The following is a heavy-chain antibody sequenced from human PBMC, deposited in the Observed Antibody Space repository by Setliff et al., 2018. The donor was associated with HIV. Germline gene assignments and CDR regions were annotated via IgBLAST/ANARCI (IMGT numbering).Heavy chain of an antibody. CDR2: INQDGSET. V-gene: IGHV3-7*03. CDR1: GGSISSSSYY. Sequence: ETLSLTCTVSGGSISSSSYYWGWIRQPPGKGLEWVANINQDGSETYYVDSVKGRFTISRDNAKNSLFLQMNSLRIEDTAVYYCARDHGGSSLVWGQGTMVTVSS. D-gene: IGHD6-13*01. J-gene: IGHJ3*01. CDR3: ARDHGGSSLV.